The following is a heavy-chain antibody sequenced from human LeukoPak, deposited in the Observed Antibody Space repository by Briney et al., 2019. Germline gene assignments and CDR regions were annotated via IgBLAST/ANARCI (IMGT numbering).Heavy chain of an antibody. V-gene: IGHV3-7*01. CDR3: VSGFLQWLY. D-gene: IGHD3-3*01. Sequence: GGSLRLSCAASGFSFSSYWMSWVRQAPGKGLEWVANINPDGSNMLYVDSVKGRFTISRDNAKNSLYLQMNNLRAEDTAVYFCVSGFLQWLYWGQGTLITVSS. CDR1: GFSFSSYW. CDR2: INPDGSNM. J-gene: IGHJ4*02.